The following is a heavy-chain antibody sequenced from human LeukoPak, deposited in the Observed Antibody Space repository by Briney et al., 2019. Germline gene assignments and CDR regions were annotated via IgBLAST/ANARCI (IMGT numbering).Heavy chain of an antibody. CDR3: AREAGSYYNPFDY. CDR1: GFTFSTYN. D-gene: IGHD3-10*01. Sequence: GGSLRLSCEASGFTFSTYNMNWVRQAPGKRLEWVSSITSSSSYVFYADSVKGRFTISRDNAKNSLYLQMNSLRAEDTAVYYYAREAGSYYNPFDYWGQGTLVTVSS. CDR2: ITSSSSYV. J-gene: IGHJ4*02. V-gene: IGHV3-21*01.